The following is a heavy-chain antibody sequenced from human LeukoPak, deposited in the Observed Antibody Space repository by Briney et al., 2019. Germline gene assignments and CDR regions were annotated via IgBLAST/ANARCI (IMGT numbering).Heavy chain of an antibody. Sequence: SETLSLTCTVSGGSISSYYWSWIRQPAGKGLEWIGRIYTSGSTNYNPSLKSRATMSVDTSKNQCSLEVRSVTAADTAVYYCARDCNVIWPEDWFDPWGQGTLVTVFS. D-gene: IGHD1-14*01. CDR2: IYTSGST. CDR1: GGSISSYY. CDR3: ARDCNVIWPEDWFDP. V-gene: IGHV4-4*07. J-gene: IGHJ5*02.